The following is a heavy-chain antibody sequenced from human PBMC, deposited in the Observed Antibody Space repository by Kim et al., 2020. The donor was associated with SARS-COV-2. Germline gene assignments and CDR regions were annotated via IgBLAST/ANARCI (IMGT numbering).Heavy chain of an antibody. J-gene: IGHJ4*02. V-gene: IGHV3-23*01. CDR3: AKEKGSGGYSYGYGYDY. Sequence: GKGRFTSSRDNPNNTLYLQMNGLRAEDTAVYYCAKEKGSGGYSYGYGYDYWGQGTLVTVSS. D-gene: IGHD5-18*01.